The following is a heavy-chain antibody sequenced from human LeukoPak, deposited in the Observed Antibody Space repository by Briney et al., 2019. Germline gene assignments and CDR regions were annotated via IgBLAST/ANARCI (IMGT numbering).Heavy chain of an antibody. CDR2: ISAYNGNT. Sequence: ASVKVSCTASGYTFTSYGISWVRQAPGQGLEWMGWISAYNGNTNYAQKLQGRVTMTTDTSTSTAYMELRSLRSDDTAVYYCARFYLSSGYYYGAFDIWGQGTMVTVSS. CDR1: GYTFTSYG. V-gene: IGHV1-18*01. J-gene: IGHJ3*02. CDR3: ARFYLSSGYYYGAFDI. D-gene: IGHD3-22*01.